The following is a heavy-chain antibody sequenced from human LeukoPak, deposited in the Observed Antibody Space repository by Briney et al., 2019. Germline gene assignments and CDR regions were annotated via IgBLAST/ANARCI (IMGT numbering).Heavy chain of an antibody. CDR3: ARDPTGDANFDY. D-gene: IGHD1-1*01. CDR1: GFTFSSYC. Sequence: GGSLRLSCAASGFTFSSYCMHWVRQAPGKGLEWVAVIWYDGSNKYYADSVKGRFTISRDNSKNTLYLQMNSLRAEDTAVYYCARDPTGDANFDYWGQGALVTVSS. J-gene: IGHJ4*02. CDR2: IWYDGSNK. V-gene: IGHV3-33*01.